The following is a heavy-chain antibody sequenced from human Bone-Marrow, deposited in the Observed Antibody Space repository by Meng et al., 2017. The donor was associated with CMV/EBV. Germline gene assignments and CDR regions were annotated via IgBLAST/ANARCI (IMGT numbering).Heavy chain of an antibody. Sequence: GESLKISCAASGFTFSSYAMHWVRQAPGKGLEWVAVISYDGSNKYYADSVKGRFTISRDNSKNTLYLQMNSLRAEDTAVYYCESEGDYYDSSGYYPSFDYWGQGTLVTVSS. J-gene: IGHJ4*02. CDR1: GFTFSSYA. CDR2: ISYDGSNK. CDR3: ESEGDYYDSSGYYPSFDY. V-gene: IGHV3-30-3*01. D-gene: IGHD3-22*01.